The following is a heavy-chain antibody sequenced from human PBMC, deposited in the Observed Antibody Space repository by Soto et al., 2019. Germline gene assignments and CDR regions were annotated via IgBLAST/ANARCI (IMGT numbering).Heavy chain of an antibody. Sequence: EVQLVESGGGLVQPGGSLTLSCVASGFTLSAYSMHWVRQAPGKGLVWVSRINADGGSTYYVESVRGRFTASRDNAKNKLYIQMSSLAAYDTAVYYCARTQFASSNSYLDVWGKGTAVTVSS. CDR2: INADGGST. D-gene: IGHD2-2*01. V-gene: IGHV3-74*01. CDR1: GFTLSAYS. CDR3: ARTQFASSNSYLDV. J-gene: IGHJ6*03.